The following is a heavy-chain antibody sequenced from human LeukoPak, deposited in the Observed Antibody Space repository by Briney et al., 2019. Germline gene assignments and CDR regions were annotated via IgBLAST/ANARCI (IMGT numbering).Heavy chain of an antibody. Sequence: GGSLSLSCAASGFTFNTNWMHWVRQAPGKGLVWVSCINGDGSTTTYADSVMGRFTISRDNAKNTVYLQINNLRPEDTAVYYCARDRYYVPDYWGQGTLVTVSS. D-gene: IGHD3-10*02. J-gene: IGHJ4*02. V-gene: IGHV3-74*01. CDR3: ARDRYYVPDY. CDR2: INGDGSTT. CDR1: GFTFNTNW.